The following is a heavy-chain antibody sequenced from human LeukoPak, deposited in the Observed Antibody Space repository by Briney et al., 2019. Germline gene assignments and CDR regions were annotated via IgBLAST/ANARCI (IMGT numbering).Heavy chain of an antibody. Sequence: SETLSLTCTVSGGSISPYYWSWIRQHPGKGLEWIGYIYYSGSTYYNPSLKSRVTISVDTSKNQFSLKLTSVTAADTAVYYCARDRYDSYPMDVWGQGTTVTVSS. D-gene: IGHD3-3*01. V-gene: IGHV4-31*03. CDR2: IYYSGST. CDR1: GGSISPYY. J-gene: IGHJ6*02. CDR3: ARDRYDSYPMDV.